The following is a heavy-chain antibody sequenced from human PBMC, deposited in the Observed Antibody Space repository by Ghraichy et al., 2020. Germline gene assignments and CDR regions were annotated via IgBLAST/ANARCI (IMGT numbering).Heavy chain of an antibody. Sequence: GESLRLSCAVSGFTFSSYYMTWVRQAPGKGLEWVANIKQDGSEKYYVDSVKGRFTISRDNAKNSLYLQMNSLRAEDTAVYYCARDSLYFSIPLDYWGQGTLVTVSS. CDR3: ARDSLYFSIPLDY. D-gene: IGHD3-3*01. CDR2: IKQDGSEK. J-gene: IGHJ4*02. V-gene: IGHV3-7*03. CDR1: GFTFSSYY.